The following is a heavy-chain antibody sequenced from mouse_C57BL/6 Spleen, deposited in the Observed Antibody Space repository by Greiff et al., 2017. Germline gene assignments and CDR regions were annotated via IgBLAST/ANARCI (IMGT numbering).Heavy chain of an antibody. CDR3: ARFYDGGRPSYWYFDV. Sequence: QVQLQQSGAELARPGASVKLSCKASGYTFTSYGISWVKQRTGQGLEWIGEIYPRSGNTYYNEKFKGKATLTADKSSSTAYMGLRSLTSEDSAVYFWARFYDGGRPSYWYFDVWGAGTTVTVSS. CDR2: IYPRSGNT. J-gene: IGHJ1*01. V-gene: IGHV1-81*01. D-gene: IGHD2-12*01. CDR1: GYTFTSYG.